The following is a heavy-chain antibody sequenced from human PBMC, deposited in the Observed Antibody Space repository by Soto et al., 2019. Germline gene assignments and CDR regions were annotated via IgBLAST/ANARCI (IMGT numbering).Heavy chain of an antibody. J-gene: IGHJ5*02. D-gene: IGHD3-22*01. Sequence: QVQLVQSGAEAKKPGASVKVSCKASGYTFTSYYMHWVRQAPGQGLEWMGIINPSGGSTSYAQKYQGRVTMPRDTSTSTVYMGLSSLSSEDTAVYYCAREQIGIHMIVEWGDNWFAHWGQGTLVTVCS. CDR2: INPSGGST. V-gene: IGHV1-46*01. CDR1: GYTFTSYY. CDR3: AREQIGIHMIVEWGDNWFAH.